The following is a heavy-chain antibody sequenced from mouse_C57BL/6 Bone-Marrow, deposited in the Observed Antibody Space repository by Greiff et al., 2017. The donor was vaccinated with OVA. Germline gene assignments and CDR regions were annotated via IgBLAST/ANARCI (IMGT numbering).Heavy chain of an antibody. D-gene: IGHD4-1*01. Sequence: QVQLKESGAELARPGASVKLSCKASGYTFTSYGISWVKQRTGQGLEWIGEIYPRSGNTYYNEKFKGKATLTADKSSSTAYMELRSLTSDDSAVYFCALNWDKGMDYWGQGTSVTVSS. CDR2: IYPRSGNT. CDR3: ALNWDKGMDY. J-gene: IGHJ4*01. V-gene: IGHV1-81*01. CDR1: GYTFTSYG.